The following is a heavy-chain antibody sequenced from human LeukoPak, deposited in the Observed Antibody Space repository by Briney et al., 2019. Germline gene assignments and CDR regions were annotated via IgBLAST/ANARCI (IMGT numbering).Heavy chain of an antibody. J-gene: IGHJ4*02. CDR3: AKYSAGTLYFDY. Sequence: PGGSLRLSCAASGFTFSSYAMSWVRQAPGKGLEWVSAISGSGGSTYYADSVKGRFTISRDNSKNTLYLQMNRLRAEDTAVYYCAKYSAGTLYFDYWGQGTLVTVSS. CDR1: GFTFSSYA. V-gene: IGHV3-23*01. D-gene: IGHD6-19*01. CDR2: ISGSGGST.